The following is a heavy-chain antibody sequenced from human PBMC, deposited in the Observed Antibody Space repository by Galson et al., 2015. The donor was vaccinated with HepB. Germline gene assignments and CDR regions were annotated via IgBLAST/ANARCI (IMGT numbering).Heavy chain of an antibody. CDR2: ISSSGSTI. CDR1: GFTFSDYY. Sequence: SLRLSCAASGFTFSDYYMSWLRQAPGKGLEWVSYISSSGSTIYYADSVKGRFTISRDNAKNSLYLQMNSLRAEDTAVYYCARYDFWSGYNAFDIWGQGTMVTVSS. J-gene: IGHJ3*02. D-gene: IGHD3-3*01. CDR3: ARYDFWSGYNAFDI. V-gene: IGHV3-11*01.